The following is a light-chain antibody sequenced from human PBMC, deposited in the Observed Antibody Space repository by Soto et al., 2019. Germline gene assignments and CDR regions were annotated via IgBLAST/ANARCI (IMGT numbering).Light chain of an antibody. J-gene: IGKJ4*01. V-gene: IGKV1-12*01. CDR1: QDISDW. CDR3: QHGHTFPLT. Sequence: DLQMTQSPSSVSASVGDRVTITCRASQDISDWLAWHQQKPGEAPKLLIYAATTLHSGVPSRFSGSGSGTDFTLTISSLQPEDFATYYCQHGHTFPLTFGGGTKVEI. CDR2: AAT.